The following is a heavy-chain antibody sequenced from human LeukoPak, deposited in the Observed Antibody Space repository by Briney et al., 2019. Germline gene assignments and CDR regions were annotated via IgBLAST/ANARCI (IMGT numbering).Heavy chain of an antibody. Sequence: XXXCXXSXXSXSSYYXSWIRQPAGKGLEWIGRIYTSGSTNYNPSLKSRVTMSVDTSKNQFSLKLSSVTAADTAVYYCAINRGGYYYYMDVWGKGTTVXV. V-gene: IGHV4-4*07. D-gene: IGHD3-16*01. CDR1: XXSXSSYY. CDR2: IYTSGST. J-gene: IGHJ6*03. CDR3: AINRGGYYYYMDV.